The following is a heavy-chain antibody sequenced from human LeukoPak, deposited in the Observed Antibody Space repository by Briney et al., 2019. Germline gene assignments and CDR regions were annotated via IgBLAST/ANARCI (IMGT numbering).Heavy chain of an antibody. CDR1: GVAVSSNS. V-gene: IGHV3-66*02. D-gene: IGHD3-16*02. Sequence: PGGSLRLSCAASGVAVSSNSFSWVRQAPGKGLEWVSVVDFGGNTDYADSVKGRFTISRDNSKNTLYLQMDSLRTGDTAVFYCAKDRYGREGPFEYWGQGTLVTVSS. CDR3: AKDRYGREGPFEY. CDR2: VDFGGNT. J-gene: IGHJ4*02.